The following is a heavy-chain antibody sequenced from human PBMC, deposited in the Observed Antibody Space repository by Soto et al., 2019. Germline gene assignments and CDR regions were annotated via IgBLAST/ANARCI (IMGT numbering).Heavy chain of an antibody. Sequence: PSETLSLTCAVYGGSFSGYYWTWIRQPPGTGLEWIGTTNYSGSANYNPSLRSRVSISVDTSKNQFSLKLISVTAADTAVYYCARGIEGWYQGRYYYGMDVWGQGTTVTVSS. J-gene: IGHJ6*02. CDR1: GGSFSGYY. V-gene: IGHV4-34*01. CDR2: TNYSGSA. CDR3: ARGIEGWYQGRYYYGMDV. D-gene: IGHD6-19*01.